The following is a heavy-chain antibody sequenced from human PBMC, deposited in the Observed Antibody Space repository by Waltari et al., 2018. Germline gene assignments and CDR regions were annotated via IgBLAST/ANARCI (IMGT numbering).Heavy chain of an antibody. J-gene: IGHJ6*02. CDR2: INPNSGGT. V-gene: IGHV1-2*02. D-gene: IGHD2-2*01. Sequence: VKVSCKASGYTFTGYYMHWVRQAPGQGLEWMGWINPNSGGTNYAQKFQGRVTMTRDTSISTAYMELSRLRSDDTAVYYCACSSTSWEYGMDVWGQGTTVTVSS. CDR3: ACSSTSWEYGMDV. CDR1: GYTFTGYY.